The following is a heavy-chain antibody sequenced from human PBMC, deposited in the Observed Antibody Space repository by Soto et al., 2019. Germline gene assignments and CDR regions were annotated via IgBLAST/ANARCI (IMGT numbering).Heavy chain of an antibody. Sequence: SVKVSCKASGGTFSSYAISWVRQAPGQGLEWMGGIIPIFGTANYAQKFQGRVTITADKSTSTAYMELSSLRSEDTAVYYCARDYYHSSGYYYWGQGNLVTAYS. V-gene: IGHV1-69*06. CDR3: ARDYYHSSGYYY. D-gene: IGHD3-22*01. J-gene: IGHJ4*02. CDR1: GGTFSSYA. CDR2: IIPIFGTA.